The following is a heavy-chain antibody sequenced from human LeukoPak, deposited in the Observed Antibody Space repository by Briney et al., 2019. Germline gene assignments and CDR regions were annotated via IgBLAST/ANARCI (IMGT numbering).Heavy chain of an antibody. V-gene: IGHV1-8*01. CDR3: ARGDTYYDFLSGYSHYYYYMNV. Sequence: ASVKVSCKASGYTFTSYDINWVRQATGQGLEWMGWMNPNSGNTGYAQKFQGRVTMPRNSSISTAYMELSSLRSEDTAVYCCARGDTYYDFLSGYSHYYYYMNVGGKGTTVTVSS. D-gene: IGHD3-3*01. J-gene: IGHJ6*03. CDR1: GYTFTSYD. CDR2: MNPNSGNT.